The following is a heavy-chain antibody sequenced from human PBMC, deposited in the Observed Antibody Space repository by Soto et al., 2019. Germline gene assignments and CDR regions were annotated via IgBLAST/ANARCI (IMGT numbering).Heavy chain of an antibody. Sequence: SVKVSCKASGGTFSSYAISWVRQAPGQGLEWMGGIIPIFGTANYAQKFQGRVTITADASTSTAYMELSSLSSEDTAVYYCARYIVVVTDLDYWGQGTLVTVSS. J-gene: IGHJ4*02. CDR3: ARYIVVVTDLDY. CDR1: GGTFSSYA. CDR2: IIPIFGTA. V-gene: IGHV1-69*13. D-gene: IGHD2-21*02.